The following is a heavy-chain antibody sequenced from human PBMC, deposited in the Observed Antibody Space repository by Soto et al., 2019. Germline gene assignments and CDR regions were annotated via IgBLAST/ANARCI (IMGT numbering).Heavy chain of an antibody. V-gene: IGHV4-30-4*01. CDR2: IYYSGST. CDR3: ARLYTGYEAFDY. D-gene: IGHD5-12*01. CDR1: GGSINSGDYY. Sequence: SETLSVTCIVSGGSINSGDYYWIWIRQSPGKGLEWIGYIYYSGSTYYNPSLKSRSTISIDTSKNQFFLDVDSVTAADTAVYYCARLYTGYEAFDYWGQGTLVTVSS. J-gene: IGHJ4*02.